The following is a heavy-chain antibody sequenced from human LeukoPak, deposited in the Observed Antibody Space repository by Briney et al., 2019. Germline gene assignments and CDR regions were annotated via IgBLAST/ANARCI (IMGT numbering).Heavy chain of an antibody. J-gene: IGHJ6*03. D-gene: IGHD6-13*01. CDR1: GYTFTSYY. CDR2: INPSGGST. CDR3: ARGGSSWYVVAMTDDYYYYMDV. Sequence: ASVKVSCKASGYTFTSYYMHWVRQAPGQGLEWMGIINPSGGSTSYAQKFQGRVTMTRDMSTSTVYMELSSLRSEDTAVYYCARGGSSWYVVAMTDDYYYYMDVWGKGTTVTVSS. V-gene: IGHV1-46*01.